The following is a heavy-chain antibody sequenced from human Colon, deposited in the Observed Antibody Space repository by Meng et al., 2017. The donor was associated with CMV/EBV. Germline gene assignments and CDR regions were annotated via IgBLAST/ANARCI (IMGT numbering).Heavy chain of an antibody. J-gene: IGHJ6*02. CDR3: ARGRSLKIPDCIVLPTSTKTQDYSVMDV. V-gene: IGHV3-48*03. D-gene: IGHD1-26*01. CDR1: GFSLGGYE. Sequence: GGSLRLSGAASGFSLGGYEMAGVPQAPGKGLGWIAYIRDCGSTMDYEDSVRGRFTISRDTAHTSVFLQMNSMRGEDTAVHFCARGRSLKIPDCIVLPTSTKTQDYSVMDVWGQGTTVTVSS. CDR2: IRDCGSTM.